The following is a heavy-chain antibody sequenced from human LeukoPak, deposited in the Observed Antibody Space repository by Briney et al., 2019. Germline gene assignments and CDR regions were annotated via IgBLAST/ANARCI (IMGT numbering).Heavy chain of an antibody. V-gene: IGHV4-34*01. Sequence: SETLSLTCAVYGGSFSGSYWSWIRQPPGKGLEWIGEINHSGSTNYNPSLKSRVTISVDTSKNQFSLKLSSVTAADTAVYYCARGARDIVSFDPWGQGTLVTVSS. D-gene: IGHD5/OR15-5a*01. CDR1: GGSFSGSY. CDR2: INHSGST. CDR3: ARGARDIVSFDP. J-gene: IGHJ5*02.